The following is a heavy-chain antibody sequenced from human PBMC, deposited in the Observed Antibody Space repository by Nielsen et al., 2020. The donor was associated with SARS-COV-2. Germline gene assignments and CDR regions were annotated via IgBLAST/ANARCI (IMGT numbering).Heavy chain of an antibody. CDR2: ITSTSSYI. Sequence: GESLKISCAASGFIFSISGMHWVRQAPGKGLEWVSSITSTSSYIYSADSLKGRFTVSRDNAKNSLYLQMNGLRAEDTAVYYCARDGGFCSGGSCYYYGMDVWGQGTTVTVSS. V-gene: IGHV3-21*01. J-gene: IGHJ6*02. D-gene: IGHD2-15*01. CDR1: GFIFSISG. CDR3: ARDGGFCSGGSCYYYGMDV.